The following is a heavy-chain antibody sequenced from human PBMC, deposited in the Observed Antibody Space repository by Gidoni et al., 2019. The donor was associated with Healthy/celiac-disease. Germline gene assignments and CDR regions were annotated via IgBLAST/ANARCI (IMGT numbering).Heavy chain of an antibody. CDR3: ATSSSPTRILYLDV. Sequence: QDQLGQSGAEGKKPGDAVKVSRKVSGYTLTELSMHWVRQAPGRGLECMLGFDPEDGGTIYAHQFQGRVPLTADTSTDTAYIGLSSLRSEDTAVYYCATSSSPTRILYLDVWGKVTTVTVSS. CDR1: GYTLTELS. J-gene: IGHJ6*03. D-gene: IGHD5-18*01. V-gene: IGHV1-24*01. CDR2: FDPEDGGT.